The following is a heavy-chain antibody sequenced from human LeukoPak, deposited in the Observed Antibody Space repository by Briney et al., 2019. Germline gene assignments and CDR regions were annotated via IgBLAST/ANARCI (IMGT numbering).Heavy chain of an antibody. J-gene: IGHJ3*02. CDR2: LSAYNGNT. Sequence: ASVKVSCKASGYTFTSYGINWVRQAPGQGLEWVGWLSAYNGNTNYAQKLQGRVTMTRDTSISTAYMELSRLRSDDTAVYYCALDGYYDSSGSRISLLDRYDAFDIWGQGTMVTVSS. D-gene: IGHD3-22*01. V-gene: IGHV1-18*01. CDR3: ALDGYYDSSGSRISLLDRYDAFDI. CDR1: GYTFTSYG.